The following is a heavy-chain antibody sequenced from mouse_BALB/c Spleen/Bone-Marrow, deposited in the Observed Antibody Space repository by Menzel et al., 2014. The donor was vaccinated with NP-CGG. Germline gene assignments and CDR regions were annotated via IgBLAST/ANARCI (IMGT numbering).Heavy chain of an antibody. Sequence: EVQLVESGPSLVKPSQTLSLTCSVTGDSITSGYWNWIRKFPGNKLEYMGYISYSGSTYYNPSLKSRISITRDTSKNQYFLQLNSVTTEDTATYYCARCPLNYYGSPWFAYWGQGTLVTVSA. CDR1: GDSITSGY. D-gene: IGHD1-1*01. CDR3: ARCPLNYYGSPWFAY. V-gene: IGHV3-8*02. CDR2: ISYSGST. J-gene: IGHJ3*01.